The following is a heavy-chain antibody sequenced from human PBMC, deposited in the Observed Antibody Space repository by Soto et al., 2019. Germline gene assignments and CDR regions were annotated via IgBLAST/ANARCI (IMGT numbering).Heavy chain of an antibody. CDR1: GFSLRSYA. Sequence: ASLRLSCAASGFSLRSYAVTWVRQVPGKGLEWVSVISGTAESVYYADSVKGRFTISRDNSRNTVYLKMNFLRAEDTALYYCAKLPMIRGNALDLWGQGTMVTVSS. CDR2: ISGTAESV. V-gene: IGHV3-23*01. CDR3: AKLPMIRGNALDL. J-gene: IGHJ3*01. D-gene: IGHD3-10*01.